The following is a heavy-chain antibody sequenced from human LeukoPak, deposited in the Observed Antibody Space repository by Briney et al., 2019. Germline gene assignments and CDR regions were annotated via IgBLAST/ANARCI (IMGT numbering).Heavy chain of an antibody. Sequence: GGSLRLSCAASGFTVSSNYMSWVRQAPGKGLEWVSVIYSGGSTYYADSVKGRFTISRDNSKNTLYLQMNSLRAEDTAVYYCARDGAGYSFDYWGQGTPVTVSS. D-gene: IGHD3-22*01. CDR1: GFTVSSNY. V-gene: IGHV3-66*02. CDR2: IYSGGST. J-gene: IGHJ4*02. CDR3: ARDGAGYSFDY.